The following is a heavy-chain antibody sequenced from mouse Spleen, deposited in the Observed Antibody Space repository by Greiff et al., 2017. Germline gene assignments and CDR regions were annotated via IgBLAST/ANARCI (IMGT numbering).Heavy chain of an antibody. CDR3: ARGDYYGSGGYAMDY. J-gene: IGHJ4*01. Sequence: VQVVESGAELVKPGASVKMSCKASGYTFTTYPIEWMKQNHGKSLEWIGNFHPYNDDTKYNEKFKGKATLTVEKSSSTVYLELSRLTSDDSAVYYCARGDYYGSGGYAMDYWGQGTSVTVSS. V-gene: IGHV1-47*01. CDR2: FHPYNDDT. D-gene: IGHD1-2*01. CDR1: GYTFTTYP.